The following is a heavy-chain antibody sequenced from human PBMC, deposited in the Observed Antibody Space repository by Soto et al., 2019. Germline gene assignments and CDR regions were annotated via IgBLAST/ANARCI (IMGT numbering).Heavy chain of an antibody. J-gene: IGHJ4*02. CDR1: GFTLRTYS. CDR3: ARVAHGWIFDY. V-gene: IGHV3-48*02. CDR2: ISTGRTIM. D-gene: IGHD6-19*01. Sequence: EVQLVESGGGLVQPGGTLRLSCAVSGFTLRTYSMNWVRQAPGKGLEWVSYISTGRTIMYDADSVKGRVTSSRDNARNSVYLQMNSLRDEDTAVYYCARVAHGWIFDYWGQATLLTVSS.